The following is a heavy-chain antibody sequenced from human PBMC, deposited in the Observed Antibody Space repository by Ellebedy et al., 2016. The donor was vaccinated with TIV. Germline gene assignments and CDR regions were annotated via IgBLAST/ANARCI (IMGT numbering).Heavy chain of an antibody. Sequence: GGSLRLSCAASGFTFSSYEMNWVRQAPGKGLEWVSYISISGSTIYYADSVKGRFTISRDNAKNSLYLQMNSLRAEDTAVYYCARDPGGGGDYGDNWFDPWGQGTLVTVSS. V-gene: IGHV3-48*03. J-gene: IGHJ5*02. CDR2: ISISGSTI. D-gene: IGHD4-17*01. CDR3: ARDPGGGGDYGDNWFDP. CDR1: GFTFSSYE.